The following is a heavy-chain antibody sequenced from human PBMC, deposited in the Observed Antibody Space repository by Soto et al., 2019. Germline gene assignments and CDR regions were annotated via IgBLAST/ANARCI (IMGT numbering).Heavy chain of an antibody. V-gene: IGHV4-38-2*01. J-gene: IGHJ4*02. CDR3: AGDYGTVQNYFDF. D-gene: IGHD4-17*01. Sequence: ASETLSLTCVVSGYSISRGYYWGWIRQPPGKGPEWIGSFYHSGRTYYNPPLKSRVTISVDTSKNQLSLNLSSVTAADTAVYYCAGDYGTVQNYFDFWGQGTLVTVSS. CDR2: FYHSGRT. CDR1: GYSISRGYY.